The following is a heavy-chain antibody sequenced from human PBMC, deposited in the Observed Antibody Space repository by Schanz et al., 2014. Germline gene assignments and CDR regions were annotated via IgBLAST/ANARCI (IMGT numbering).Heavy chain of an antibody. Sequence: EVQLLESGGGLVRPGGSLRLSCAASGFTFSSYTMNWVRQAPGTGLEWVSAISGSGDRTVYADSVKGRFTISRDNSNNAVLLQMNSLRAEDTAVYYCAKDFFIGVARAVIISHDAIDIWGQGTKVTVSS. CDR3: AKDFFIGVARAVIISHDAIDI. CDR2: ISGSGDRT. D-gene: IGHD3-10*01. CDR1: GFTFSSYT. J-gene: IGHJ3*02. V-gene: IGHV3-23*01.